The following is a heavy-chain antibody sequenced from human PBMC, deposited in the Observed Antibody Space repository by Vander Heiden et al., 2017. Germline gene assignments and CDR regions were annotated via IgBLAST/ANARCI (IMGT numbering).Heavy chain of an antibody. CDR3: ARDVLKAGSTWYYYGMDV. J-gene: IGHJ6*02. CDR2: IWYDGSNK. D-gene: IGHD2-15*01. Sequence: QVQLVESGGGVVQPGRSLRLSCAASGFTFSSYGMHWVRQAPGKGLEWVAVIWYDGSNKYYADPVKGRFTISRDNSKNTLYLQMNSLRAEDTAVYYCARDVLKAGSTWYYYGMDVWGQGTTVTVSS. CDR1: GFTFSSYG. V-gene: IGHV3-33*01.